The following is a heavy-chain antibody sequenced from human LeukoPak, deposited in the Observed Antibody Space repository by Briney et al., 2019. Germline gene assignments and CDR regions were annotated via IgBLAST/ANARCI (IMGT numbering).Heavy chain of an antibody. V-gene: IGHV4-34*01. CDR3: ARDQMDIVVVVAATGGFDY. CDR2: INHSGST. D-gene: IGHD2-15*01. CDR1: GGSFSGYY. J-gene: IGHJ4*02. Sequence: PSETLSLTCAVYGGSFSGYYWSWIRQPPGKGLEWIGEINHSGSTSYNPSLKSRVTISVDTSKNQFSLKLSSVTAADTAVYYCARDQMDIVVVVAATGGFDYWGQGTLVTVSS.